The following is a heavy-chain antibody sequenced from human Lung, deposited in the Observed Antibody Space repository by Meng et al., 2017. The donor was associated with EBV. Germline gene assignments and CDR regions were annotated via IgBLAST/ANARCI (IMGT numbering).Heavy chain of an antibody. J-gene: IGHJ4*02. D-gene: IGHD6-19*01. CDR3: ARDPSNTSGRYAYFDY. Sequence: QLRLVQSGAEVKKPGASVRVSCKASGYTFTHHGISWIRQAPGQGLEWMGWISCYNGDTNYAQKLQGRVTMTTDTSTNTAYMDLRGLRSDDTAVYYCARDPSNTSGRYAYFDYWGQGTLVTVSS. CDR2: ISCYNGDT. V-gene: IGHV1-18*01. CDR1: GYTFTHHG.